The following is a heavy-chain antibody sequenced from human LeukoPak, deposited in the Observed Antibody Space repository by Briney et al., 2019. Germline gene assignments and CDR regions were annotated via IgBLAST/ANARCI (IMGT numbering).Heavy chain of an antibody. CDR3: ARYTDPILNDAFDI. CDR1: GGTFSSYA. Sequence: ASVKVSCKASGGTFSSYAISWVRQAPGQGLEWMGRIIPILGIANYARKFQGRVTITADKSTSTAYMELSSLRSEDTAVYYCARYTDPILNDAFDIWGQGTMVIVSS. V-gene: IGHV1-69*04. CDR2: IIPILGIA. D-gene: IGHD2/OR15-2a*01. J-gene: IGHJ3*02.